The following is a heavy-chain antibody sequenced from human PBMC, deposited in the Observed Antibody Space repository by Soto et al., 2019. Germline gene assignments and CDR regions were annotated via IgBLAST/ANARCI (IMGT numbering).Heavy chain of an antibody. CDR2: ISAYNGKT. CDR3: ARDGSSWFGVKEYYGMDV. CDR1: GYTFTSYG. V-gene: IGHV1-18*01. Sequence: QVQLVQSGAEVKKPGASVKVSCKASGYTFTSYGISWVRQAPGQGLEWMGWISAYNGKTNYAQKLQGRVTMTTDTSTSIAYMELRSLRSDDTAVYYCARDGSSWFGVKEYYGMDVWGQGTTVTVSS. D-gene: IGHD6-13*01. J-gene: IGHJ6*02.